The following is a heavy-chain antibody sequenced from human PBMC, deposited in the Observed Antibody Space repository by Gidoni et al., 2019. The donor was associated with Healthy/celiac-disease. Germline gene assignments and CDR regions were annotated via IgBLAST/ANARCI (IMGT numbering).Heavy chain of an antibody. J-gene: IGHJ2*01. CDR1: GGSFSGYY. CDR2: INHSGST. CDR3: ARGWGRYCTNDPWRRTHCWYFDL. Sequence: QVQLQQWGAGLLKPSETLSLTCAVYGGSFSGYYWSWIRQPPGKGLEWIGEINHSGSTNYNPSLKSRVTISVDTSKNQFSLKLSSVTAADTAVYYCARGWGRYCTNDPWRRTHCWYFDLWGRGTLVTVSS. V-gene: IGHV4-34*01. D-gene: IGHD2-8*01.